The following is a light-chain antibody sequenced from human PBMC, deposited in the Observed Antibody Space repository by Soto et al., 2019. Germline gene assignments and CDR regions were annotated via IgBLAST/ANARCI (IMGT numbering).Light chain of an antibody. V-gene: IGKV3-20*01. CDR2: GAS. J-gene: IGKJ2*01. Sequence: EIVLKQSPGTLSLSPGERATLSCRASQSVTSSHLAWYQQRPGQAPRLLIYGASSRATGVPDRFSGSGSGTDFTLTISRLEPEDFAVYYCQHYGTSPGYTFGQGTNLEIK. CDR3: QHYGTSPGYT. CDR1: QSVTSSH.